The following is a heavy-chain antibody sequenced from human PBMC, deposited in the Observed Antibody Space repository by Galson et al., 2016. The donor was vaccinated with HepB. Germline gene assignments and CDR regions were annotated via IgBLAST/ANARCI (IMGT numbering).Heavy chain of an antibody. CDR2: MNPKSGNT. V-gene: IGHV1-8*01. Sequence: SVKVSCKASGYSFISYDINWVRQAAGQGLEWMGWMNPKSGNTGYAQRFQGRVASTRDTSTNTAYLELQNLRSDDTAIYFCAKFPPALRPQHCRGDSCNAFWGQGTVVTVPP. CDR3: AKFPPALRPQHCRGDSCNAF. CDR1: GYSFISYD. D-gene: IGHD2-2*01. J-gene: IGHJ4*02.